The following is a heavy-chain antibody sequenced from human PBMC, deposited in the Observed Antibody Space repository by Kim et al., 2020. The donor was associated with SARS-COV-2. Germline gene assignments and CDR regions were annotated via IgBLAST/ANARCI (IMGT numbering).Heavy chain of an antibody. Sequence: GGSLRLSCAASGFTFSSYSMNWVRQAPGKGLEWVSSISSSSSYIYYADSVKGRFTISRDNAKNSLYLQMNSLRAEDTAVYYCAREWRKGDYDFWSVPSKGMDVWGQGTTVTVSS. J-gene: IGHJ6*02. D-gene: IGHD3-3*01. CDR2: ISSSSSYI. CDR1: GFTFSSYS. V-gene: IGHV3-21*01. CDR3: AREWRKGDYDFWSVPSKGMDV.